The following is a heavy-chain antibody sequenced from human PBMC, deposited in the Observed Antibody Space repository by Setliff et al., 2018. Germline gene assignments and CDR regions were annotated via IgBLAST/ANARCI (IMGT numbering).Heavy chain of an antibody. CDR2: IYYSGST. Sequence: ETLSLTCTVSGGSISSSSYYWDWIRQPPGKGLEWIGSIYYSGSTYYNPSLKSRVTISVDTSKNQFSLKLSSVTAADTAVYYCARAEYYYGSGSFHPYYMDVWGQGTTVTVSS. CDR3: ARAEYYYGSGSFHPYYMDV. D-gene: IGHD3-10*01. J-gene: IGHJ6*03. CDR1: GGSISSSSYY. V-gene: IGHV4-39*07.